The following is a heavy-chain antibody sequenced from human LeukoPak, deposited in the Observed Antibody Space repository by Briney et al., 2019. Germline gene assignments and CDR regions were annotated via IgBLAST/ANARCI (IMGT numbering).Heavy chain of an antibody. CDR2: IDHSGNT. V-gene: IGHV4-38-2*01. CDR1: GYSIRSGYY. J-gene: IGHJ4*02. Sequence: SETLSPTCAVSGYSIRSGYYWGWIRQPPGKGLEWIGSIDHSGNTHYNPSLKSRVTISADTSTNQFSLKLSSVTAADTAVYYCASGMTTATDYWGQGTLVTVSS. D-gene: IGHD4-17*01. CDR3: ASGMTTATDY.